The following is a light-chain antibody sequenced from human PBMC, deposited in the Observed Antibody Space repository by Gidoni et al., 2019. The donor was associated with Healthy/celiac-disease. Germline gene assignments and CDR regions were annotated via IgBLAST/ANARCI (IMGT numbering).Light chain of an antibody. CDR2: KAS. Sequence: IPQTPSPSTLSASVGDRVTITCRSSQSISSWLAWYQQKPGKAPKLLIYKASSLESGVPSRFSGSGSGTEFTLTISSLQPDDFATYYCQQYNSYSCSFGQGTKLEIK. V-gene: IGKV1-5*03. J-gene: IGKJ2*04. CDR3: QQYNSYSCS. CDR1: QSISSW.